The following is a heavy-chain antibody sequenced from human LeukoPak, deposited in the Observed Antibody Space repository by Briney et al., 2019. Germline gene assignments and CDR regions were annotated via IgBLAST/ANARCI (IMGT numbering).Heavy chain of an antibody. Sequence: PSETLSLTCAVYGGPFSGYYWSWIRQPPGKGLEWIGEINHSGSTNYNPSLKSRVTISVDTSKNQFSLKLSSVTAADTAVYYCASNLRGYSSSPDDYWGQGTLVTVSS. CDR3: ASNLRGYSSSPDDY. CDR2: INHSGST. V-gene: IGHV4-34*01. J-gene: IGHJ4*02. CDR1: GGPFSGYY. D-gene: IGHD6-6*01.